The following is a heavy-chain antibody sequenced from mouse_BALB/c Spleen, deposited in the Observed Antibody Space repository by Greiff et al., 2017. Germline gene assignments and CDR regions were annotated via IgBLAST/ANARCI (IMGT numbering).Heavy chain of an antibody. Sequence: DVMLVESGGGLVKPGGSLKLSCAASGFTFSSYAMSWVRQSPEKRLEWVAEISSGGSYTYYPDTVTGRFTISRDNAKNTLYLEMSSLRSEDTAMYYCARSYGNYEGFAYWGQGTLVTVSA. CDR3: ARSYGNYEGFAY. CDR1: GFTFSSYA. CDR2: ISSGGSYT. D-gene: IGHD2-1*01. V-gene: IGHV5-9-4*01. J-gene: IGHJ3*01.